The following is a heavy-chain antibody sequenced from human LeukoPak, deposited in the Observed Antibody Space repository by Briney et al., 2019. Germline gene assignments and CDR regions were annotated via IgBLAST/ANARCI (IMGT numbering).Heavy chain of an antibody. J-gene: IGHJ4*02. CDR2: KKQDGGEK. CDR1: GFTFSKYW. CDR3: VRQLDGTLDY. Sequence: GGSLRLSCAASGFTFSKYWLSWVRLAPGKGREWVANKKQDGGEKYYVDSVEGRFTISRDNAKNSLDLQMNSLRAEDTAVYYCVRQLDGTLDYWGQGTLVTVSS. V-gene: IGHV3-7*04. D-gene: IGHD1-26*01.